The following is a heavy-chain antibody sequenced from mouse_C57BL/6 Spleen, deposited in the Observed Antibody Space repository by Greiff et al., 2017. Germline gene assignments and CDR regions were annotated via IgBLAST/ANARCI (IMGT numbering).Heavy chain of an antibody. CDR2: IWRGGST. Sequence: VQVVESGPGLVQPSQSLSITCTVSGFSLTSYGVPWVRQSPGKGLEWLGVIWRGGSTDYNAAFMSRLSITKDNSKSKVFFKMNSLQADDTAIYYCAKKSPYDAGMDYWGQGTSVTVSS. CDR1: GFSLTSYG. D-gene: IGHD2-3*01. CDR3: AKKSPYDAGMDY. J-gene: IGHJ4*01. V-gene: IGHV2-5*01.